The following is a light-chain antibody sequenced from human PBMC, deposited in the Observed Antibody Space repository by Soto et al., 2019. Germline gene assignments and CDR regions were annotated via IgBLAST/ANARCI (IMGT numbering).Light chain of an antibody. CDR1: QSISTN. V-gene: IGKV1-39*01. J-gene: IGKJ4*01. CDR2: AAS. Sequence: DIQMTQSPCSLSASVGDRVTITCRASQSISTNLNWYQQKPGRAPKLLIYAASSLESGVPSRFSGSGSGTDFTLTISTLQPEYFATYYCQQSFSIPPLTFGGGTKVDI. CDR3: QQSFSIPPLT.